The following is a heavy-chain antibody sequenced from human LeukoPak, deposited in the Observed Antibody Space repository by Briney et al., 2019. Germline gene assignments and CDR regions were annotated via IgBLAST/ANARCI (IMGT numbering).Heavy chain of an antibody. CDR3: ARGPILTGARD. V-gene: IGHV4-34*01. Sequence: PSETLSLTCAVYGGSFSGYYWSWVRQPPGKGLEWIGEINHSGSTNYNPSLKSRVTISVDTSKNQFSLKLSSVTAADTAVYYCARGPILTGARDWGQGTLVTVSS. CDR2: INHSGST. D-gene: IGHD1-20*01. CDR1: GGSFSGYY. J-gene: IGHJ4*02.